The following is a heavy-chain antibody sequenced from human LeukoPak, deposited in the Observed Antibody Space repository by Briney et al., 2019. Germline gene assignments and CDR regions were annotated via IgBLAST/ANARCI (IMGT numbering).Heavy chain of an antibody. J-gene: IGHJ4*02. CDR1: GFTFSSYG. D-gene: IGHD2-21*01. V-gene: IGHV3-23*01. CDR2: IGGSGGST. CDR3: AKAPVTTCRGAYCYPFDY. Sequence: PGGSLRLSCAASGFTFSSYGMSWVRQAPGKGLEWVSAIGGSGGSTYYADSVKGRFTISRDNSKNTLYLQMNRLRPEDAAVYYCAKAPVTTCRGAYCYPFDYWGQGTLVTVSS.